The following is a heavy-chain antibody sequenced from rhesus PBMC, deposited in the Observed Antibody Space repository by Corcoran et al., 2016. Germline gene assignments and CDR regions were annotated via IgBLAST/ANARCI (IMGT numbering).Heavy chain of an antibody. CDR1: GFSISSGYD. CDR3: ARSPPAQYYFDY. Sequence: QVQLQESGPGVVKPSETLSLTCAVSGFSISSGYDWSWIRQPSGKGLEWIGYIYGSSGSTNYNPSLKNRVTISKDTSKTQFSLRLSSVTAADTAVYYCARSPPAQYYFDYWGQGVLVTVSS. V-gene: IGHV4-76*01. J-gene: IGHJ4*01. CDR2: IYGSSGST.